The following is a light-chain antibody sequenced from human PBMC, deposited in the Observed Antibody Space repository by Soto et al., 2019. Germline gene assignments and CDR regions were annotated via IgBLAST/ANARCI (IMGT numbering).Light chain of an antibody. J-gene: IGKJ4*01. CDR3: QQYNSYLLT. V-gene: IGKV1-5*03. CDR2: KAT. Sequence: DIQMTQSPSTLSASVGDRVTITCRASQSISSWLAWYQQKPGKAPKLLIYKATSLESGVPSRFSGSGSGTEFTLTISSLQPDDFATYYCQQYNSYLLTFGGGTKVEIK. CDR1: QSISSW.